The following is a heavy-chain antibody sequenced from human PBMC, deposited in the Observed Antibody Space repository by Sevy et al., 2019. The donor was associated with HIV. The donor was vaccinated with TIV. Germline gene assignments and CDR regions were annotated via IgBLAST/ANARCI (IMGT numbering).Heavy chain of an antibody. D-gene: IGHD3-3*01. CDR2: IKQDGSEK. Sequence: GGSLRLSCAASGFTFSSYWMSWVRQAPGKGLEWVANIKQDGSEKYYVDSVKGRFTISRDNAKNSLYLQMNSLRAEDTAVYYCARVGELRFLEWFFDYWGQGTLVTASS. V-gene: IGHV3-7*01. J-gene: IGHJ4*02. CDR3: ARVGELRFLEWFFDY. CDR1: GFTFSSYW.